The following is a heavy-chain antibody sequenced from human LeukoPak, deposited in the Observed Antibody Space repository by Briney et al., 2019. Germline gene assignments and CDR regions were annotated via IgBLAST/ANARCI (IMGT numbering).Heavy chain of an antibody. Sequence: SETLSLTCAVYGGSFSGYYWSWIRQPPGKGLEWIGEINHSGSTNYNPSLKSRVTISVGTSKNQFSLKLSSVTAADTAVYYCARGPRQARYGSGSHYKRNAFDIWGQGTMVTVSS. CDR1: GGSFSGYY. V-gene: IGHV4-34*01. D-gene: IGHD3-10*01. J-gene: IGHJ3*02. CDR3: ARGPRQARYGSGSHYKRNAFDI. CDR2: INHSGST.